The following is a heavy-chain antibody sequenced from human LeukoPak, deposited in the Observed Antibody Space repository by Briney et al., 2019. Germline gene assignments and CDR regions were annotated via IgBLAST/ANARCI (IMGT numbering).Heavy chain of an antibody. Sequence: PSETLSLTCTASGDSFSRRSSYWGWLRQPPGKGLEWIGSISYSGSTYYNPSLKSRVTISVDTSKNQFSLNLGSVTAADTAVYYCARVSGSNWLDYWGQGTLVTVSS. D-gene: IGHD1-26*01. J-gene: IGHJ4*02. V-gene: IGHV4-39*07. CDR1: GDSFSRRSSY. CDR2: ISYSGST. CDR3: ARVSGSNWLDY.